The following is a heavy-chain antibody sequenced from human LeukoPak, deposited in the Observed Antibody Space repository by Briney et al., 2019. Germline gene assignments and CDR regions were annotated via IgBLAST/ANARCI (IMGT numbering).Heavy chain of an antibody. V-gene: IGHV3-53*04. CDR1: GFTVSSNY. CDR3: ARERVSPYYYYGMDV. CDR2: IYSGGST. D-gene: IGHD6-13*01. J-gene: IGHJ6*02. Sequence: GGSLRLSCAASGFTVSSNYMSWVRQAPGKGLEWVPVIYSGGSTYYADSVKGRFTISRHNSKNTLYLQMNSLRAEDTAVYYCARERVSPYYYYGMDVWGQGTTVTVSS.